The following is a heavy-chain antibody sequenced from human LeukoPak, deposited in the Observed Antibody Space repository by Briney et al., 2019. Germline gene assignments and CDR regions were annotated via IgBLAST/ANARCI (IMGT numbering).Heavy chain of an antibody. J-gene: IGHJ6*03. V-gene: IGHV4-4*02. Sequence: SGTLSLTCAVSGGSISSSNWWSWVRQPPGKGLEWIGEIYHSGSTNYNPSLKSRVTISVDTSKNQFSLKLSSVTAADTAVYYCARARRRGLPHYYYYYMDVWGKGTTVTVSS. D-gene: IGHD3-16*01. CDR1: GGSISSSNW. CDR3: ARARRRGLPHYYYYYMDV. CDR2: IYHSGST.